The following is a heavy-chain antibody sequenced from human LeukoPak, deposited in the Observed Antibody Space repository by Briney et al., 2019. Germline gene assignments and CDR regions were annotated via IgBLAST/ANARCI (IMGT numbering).Heavy chain of an antibody. D-gene: IGHD3-9*01. CDR3: AKWGDYDVLTGYYDSDY. J-gene: IGHJ4*02. V-gene: IGHV3-23*01. Sequence: SGGSLRLSCAASGFTFSNYAMGWVRQAPGKGLEWVSAITGDGGSTYYADSVKGRFTISRDNSKNTLYLQMNSLRAEDTALYYCAKWGDYDVLTGYYDSDYWGQGTLVTVSS. CDR2: ITGDGGST. CDR1: GFTFSNYA.